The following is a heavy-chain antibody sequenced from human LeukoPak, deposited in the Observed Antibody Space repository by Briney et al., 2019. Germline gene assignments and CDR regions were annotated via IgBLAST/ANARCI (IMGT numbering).Heavy chain of an antibody. D-gene: IGHD4-17*01. CDR3: ATSDFGDV. CDR2: IYHRGSA. CDR1: GGSISSSSYY. J-gene: IGHJ4*02. Sequence: SETLSLTCTVSGGSISSSSYYWGWIRQPPGKGLEWIGSIYHRGSAYYNPSLKSRVTMSVDTSKNQFSLKMSSVTAADTAVYYCATSDFGDVWGQGTLVTVSS. V-gene: IGHV4-39*01.